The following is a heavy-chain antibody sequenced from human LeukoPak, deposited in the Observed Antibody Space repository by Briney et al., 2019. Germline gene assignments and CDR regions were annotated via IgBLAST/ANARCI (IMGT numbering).Heavy chain of an antibody. CDR3: RHRASRTGFDY. CDR2: IYWDDDK. J-gene: IGHJ4*02. D-gene: IGHD1-14*01. CDR1: GFSLSTSGVG. V-gene: IGHV2-5*02. Sequence: SGPTLVKPTQTLTLTCTFSGFSLSTSGVGVGWIRQPPGKALEWLAVIYWDDDKRYSPSLKSRLTITKDTSKNQVVLTMTNMDPADTATHYCRHRASRTGFDYSGQGTLVTVSP.